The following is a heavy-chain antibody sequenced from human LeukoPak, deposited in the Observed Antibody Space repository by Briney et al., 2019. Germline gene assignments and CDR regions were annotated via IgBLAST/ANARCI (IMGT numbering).Heavy chain of an antibody. CDR1: GFTFSSYS. Sequence: PGGSLRLSCAASGFTFSSYSMNWVRQAPGKGLEWVSSISSSSSYIYYADSVKGRFTISRDNAKNSLYLQMNSLRAEDTAVYYCARDLEGDWYDAFDIWGQGTTVTVSS. CDR3: ARDLEGDWYDAFDI. V-gene: IGHV3-21*01. J-gene: IGHJ3*02. D-gene: IGHD3-9*01. CDR2: ISSSSSYI.